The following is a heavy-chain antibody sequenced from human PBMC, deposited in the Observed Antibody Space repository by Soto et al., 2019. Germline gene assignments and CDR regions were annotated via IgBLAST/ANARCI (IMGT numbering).Heavy chain of an antibody. CDR2: ISSSSSYI. V-gene: IGHV3-21*01. J-gene: IGHJ6*03. Sequence: GGSLRLSCAASGFTFSSYSMNWVRQAPGKGLEWVSSISSSSSYIYYADSVKGRFTISRDNAKNSLYLQMNSLRAEDTAVYYCARDVLDIVVVPAAPYYYYYMDVWGKGTTVTVSS. D-gene: IGHD2-2*03. CDR1: GFTFSSYS. CDR3: ARDVLDIVVVPAAPYYYYYMDV.